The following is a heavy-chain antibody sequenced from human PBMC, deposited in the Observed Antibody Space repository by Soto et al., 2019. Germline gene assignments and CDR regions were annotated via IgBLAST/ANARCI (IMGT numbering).Heavy chain of an antibody. J-gene: IGHJ3*02. Sequence: PGGSLRLSCAASGFTFSSYGMHWVRQAPGKGLEWVSAISGSGGSTYYADSVKGRFTISRDNSKNTLYLQMNSLRAEDTAVYYCAKESPMTTVTPDAFDIWGQGTMVTVSS. D-gene: IGHD4-17*01. CDR2: ISGSGGST. CDR3: AKESPMTTVTPDAFDI. V-gene: IGHV3-23*01. CDR1: GFTFSSYG.